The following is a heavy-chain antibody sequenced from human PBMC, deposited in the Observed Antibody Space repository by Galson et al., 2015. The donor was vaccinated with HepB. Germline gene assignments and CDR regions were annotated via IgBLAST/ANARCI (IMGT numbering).Heavy chain of an antibody. CDR1: GFTFSNYG. Sequence: SLRLSCAASGFTFSNYGMHWVRQAPGKGLEWVALISYDGTNKYYEDSVKGRFTISRDNSKNTLYLQVNSLRAEDTAMYYCAKTSYGDSSGHRIDCWGQGTLVTVSS. V-gene: IGHV3-30*18. CDR2: ISYDGTNK. J-gene: IGHJ4*02. CDR3: AKTSYGDSSGHRIDC. D-gene: IGHD4-17*01.